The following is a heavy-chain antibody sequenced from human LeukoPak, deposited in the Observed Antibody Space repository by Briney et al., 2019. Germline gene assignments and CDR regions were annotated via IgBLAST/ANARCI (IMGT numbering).Heavy chain of an antibody. V-gene: IGHV4-61*08. D-gene: IGHD3-16*02. CDR2: IYYSGST. J-gene: IGHJ4*02. CDR1: GGSISSGGYY. Sequence: PSETLSLTCTVSGGSISSGGYYGSWIRQHPGKGLEWIGYIYYSGSTDFNPSLKSRVSISVDTSKNQFSLKLSSVTAADTAVYYCARVPSLPAFGGVIVIPYFDYWGQGTLVTVSS. CDR3: ARVPSLPAFGGVIVIPYFDY.